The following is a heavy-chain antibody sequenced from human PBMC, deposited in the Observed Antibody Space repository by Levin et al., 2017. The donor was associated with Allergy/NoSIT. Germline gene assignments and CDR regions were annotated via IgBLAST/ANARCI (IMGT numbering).Heavy chain of an antibody. CDR3: ARGRQQGLTIWRFDP. CDR2: INHSGST. D-gene: IGHD3-3*01. Sequence: GSLRLSCAVYGGSFSGYYWSWIRQPPGKGLEWIGEINHSGSTNYNPSLKSRVTISVDTSKNQFSLKLSSVTAADTAVYYCARGRQQGLTIWRFDPWGQGTLVTVSS. J-gene: IGHJ5*02. CDR1: GGSFSGYY. V-gene: IGHV4-34*01.